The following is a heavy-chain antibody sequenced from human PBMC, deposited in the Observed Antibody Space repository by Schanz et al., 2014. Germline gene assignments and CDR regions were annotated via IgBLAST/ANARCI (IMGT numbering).Heavy chain of an antibody. CDR2: ISSSSSTR. CDR3: AKDPRGDKNDRAYYFDY. J-gene: IGHJ4*02. CDR1: GFTFSTFA. D-gene: IGHD3-10*01. Sequence: VQLLESGGGLVEPGGSLRLSCSASGFTFSTFAMHWVRQAPGKGLEWVSYISSSSSTRYYADSVKGRFTISRDNSKNTLYLQMNSLRPEDTAVYYCAKDPRGDKNDRAYYFDYWGQGTLVSVSS. V-gene: IGHV3-48*01.